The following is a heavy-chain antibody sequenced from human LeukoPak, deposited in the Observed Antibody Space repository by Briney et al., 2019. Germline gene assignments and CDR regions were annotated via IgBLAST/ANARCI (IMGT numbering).Heavy chain of an antibody. D-gene: IGHD1-1*01. Sequence: PSETLSLTCTVSGGSISSYYWSWIRQPAGKGLELIGRIYTSGTTNYNPSLKSRVTMSVDTSENQFSLKLSSATAADTAVYYCARAPTGTGGWNWFDPWGQGTLVTVSS. CDR1: GGSISSYY. CDR2: IYTSGTT. V-gene: IGHV4-4*07. CDR3: ARAPTGTGGWNWFDP. J-gene: IGHJ5*02.